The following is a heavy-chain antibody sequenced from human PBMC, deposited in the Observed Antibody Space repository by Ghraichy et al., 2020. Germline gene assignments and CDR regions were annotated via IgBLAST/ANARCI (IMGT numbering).Heavy chain of an antibody. CDR1: GFTFSSYA. J-gene: IGHJ6*03. CDR2: ISGSGGST. D-gene: IGHD3-22*01. V-gene: IGHV3-23*01. Sequence: GGSLRLSCAASGFTFSSYAMSWVRQAPGKGLEWVSAISGSGGSTYYADSVKGRFTISRDNSKNTLYLQMNSLRAEDTAVYYCAKGSPSHYDSSGYYYYYYYMDVWGKGTTVTVSS. CDR3: AKGSPSHYDSSGYYYYYYYMDV.